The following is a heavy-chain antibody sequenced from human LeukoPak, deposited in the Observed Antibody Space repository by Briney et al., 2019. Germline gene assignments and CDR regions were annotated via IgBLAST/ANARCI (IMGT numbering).Heavy chain of an antibody. CDR1: GFAFSSYW. V-gene: IGHV3-7*01. CDR2: IKQDGGEK. Sequence: GGSLRLSCVASGFAFSSYWMSWGRQAPGQGLEWVANIKQDGGEKYYVDSVKGRFTISRDNAKNSLFLQMNSLRAEDTAVYYCARLGGSYYTYWGQGTPVTVSS. CDR3: ARLGGSYYTY. D-gene: IGHD1-26*01. J-gene: IGHJ4*02.